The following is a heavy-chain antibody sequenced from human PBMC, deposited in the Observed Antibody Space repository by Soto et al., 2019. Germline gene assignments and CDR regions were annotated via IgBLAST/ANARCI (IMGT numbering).Heavy chain of an antibody. Sequence: ASVKVSCKASGYTFTGYYMHWVRQAPGQGLEWMGWINPNSGGTNYAQKFQGWVTMTRDTSISTAYMELSRLRSDDTAVYYCARVRIAAAGTLNYYYGMDGWGQGTTVTVSS. J-gene: IGHJ6*02. CDR1: GYTFTGYY. CDR2: INPNSGGT. CDR3: ARVRIAAAGTLNYYYGMDG. V-gene: IGHV1-2*04. D-gene: IGHD6-13*01.